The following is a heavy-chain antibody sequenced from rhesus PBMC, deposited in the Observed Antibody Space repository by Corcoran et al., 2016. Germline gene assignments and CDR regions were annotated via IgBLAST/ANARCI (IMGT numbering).Heavy chain of an antibody. J-gene: IGHJ4*01. Sequence: EVQLVESGGGLVQPGGSLRLSCAASGFTFSSYDISWVRQAPGKGLEWVSYISYTGKTTYYADSVKGRFNISRDNAKNSLSLQMSSLRAEDTAVYYCTSEFDGYFDYWGQGVLVTVSS. CDR2: ISYTGKTT. CDR3: TSEFDGYFDY. CDR1: GFTFSSYD. V-gene: IGHV3-136*01.